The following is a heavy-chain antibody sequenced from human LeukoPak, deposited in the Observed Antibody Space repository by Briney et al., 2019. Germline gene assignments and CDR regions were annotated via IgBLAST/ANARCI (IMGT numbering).Heavy chain of an antibody. CDR1: GYTFTDYY. J-gene: IGHJ4*02. D-gene: IGHD3-3*01. Sequence: ASVKVSCKVSGYTFTDYYMHWVRQAPGQGLEWMGWINPNSGVTNYAQKFQGRLTMTRDTSISTAYMELSSLRSDDTAVYYCARDGGFDYWGQGTLVAVSS. CDR2: INPNSGVT. CDR3: ARDGGFDY. V-gene: IGHV1-2*02.